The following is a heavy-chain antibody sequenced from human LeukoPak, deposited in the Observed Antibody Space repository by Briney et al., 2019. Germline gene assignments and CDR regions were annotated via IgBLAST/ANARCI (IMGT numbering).Heavy chain of an antibody. V-gene: IGHV3-23*01. CDR1: GFTVSSNY. D-gene: IGHD3-9*01. CDR3: AKGLYDWLSDTDY. J-gene: IGHJ4*02. Sequence: GGSLRLSCAVSGFTVSSNYMSWVRQAPGKGLEWVSAIRGSGGTTYYADSVKGRFTISRDNSKDTLYLQMNSLRAEDTAVYYCAKGLYDWLSDTDYWGQGTLVTVSS. CDR2: IRGSGGTT.